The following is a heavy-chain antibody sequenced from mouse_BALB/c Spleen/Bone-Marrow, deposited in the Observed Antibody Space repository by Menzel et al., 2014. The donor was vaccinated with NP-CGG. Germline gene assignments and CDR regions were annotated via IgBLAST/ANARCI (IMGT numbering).Heavy chain of an antibody. CDR3: TREGYYGSSPAWFAY. Sequence: LVESGAELVRPGASVTLSCKASGYTFTDYEMHWVKQTPVHGLEWIGAIDPETGGTAYNQKFKGKATLTADKSSSTAYMELRSLTSEDSAVYYCTREGYYGSSPAWFAYWGQGTLVTVPA. D-gene: IGHD1-1*01. CDR2: IDPETGGT. J-gene: IGHJ3*01. V-gene: IGHV1-15*01. CDR1: GYTFTDYE.